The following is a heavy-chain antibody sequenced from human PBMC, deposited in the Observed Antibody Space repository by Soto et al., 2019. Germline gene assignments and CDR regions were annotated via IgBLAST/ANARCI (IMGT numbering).Heavy chain of an antibody. Sequence: ASVKVSCKASGYTFTSYGISWVRQAPGQGLEWMGWISAYNGNTNYAQKLQGRVTMTTDTSTSTAYMELRSLRSDDTAVYYCARVPGKAVAGTPKTWFDPWGQGTLVTVS. J-gene: IGHJ5*02. V-gene: IGHV1-18*04. CDR3: ARVPGKAVAGTPKTWFDP. CDR1: GYTFTSYG. CDR2: ISAYNGNT. D-gene: IGHD6-19*01.